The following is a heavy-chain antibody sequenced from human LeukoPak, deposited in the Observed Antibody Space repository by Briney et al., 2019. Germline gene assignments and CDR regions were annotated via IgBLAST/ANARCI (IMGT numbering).Heavy chain of an antibody. J-gene: IGHJ4*02. Sequence: PSETLSLTCTVSGGSISSSSYYWGWIRQPPGKGLEWIGSIYYSGSTYYNPSLKSRVTISVDTSKNQFSLKLSSVTAADTAVYYCASIADDFDYWGQGTLVTVSS. D-gene: IGHD6-13*01. CDR3: ASIADDFDY. CDR2: IYYSGST. CDR1: GGSISSSSYY. V-gene: IGHV4-39*07.